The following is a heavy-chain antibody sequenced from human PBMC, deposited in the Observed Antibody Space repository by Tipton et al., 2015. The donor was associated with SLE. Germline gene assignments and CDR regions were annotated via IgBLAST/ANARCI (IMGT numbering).Heavy chain of an antibody. Sequence: TLSLTCAVYGGSFSGYYWSWIRQPPGKGLEWIGEINHSGSTNYNPSLKSRVTISVDTSKNQFSLKLSSVTAADTAVYYCARAPYCSGGSCYSDMDYFDYWGQGTLVTVSS. CDR3: ARAPYCSGGSCYSDMDYFDY. V-gene: IGHV4-34*01. CDR2: INHSGST. CDR1: GGSFSGYY. D-gene: IGHD2-15*01. J-gene: IGHJ4*02.